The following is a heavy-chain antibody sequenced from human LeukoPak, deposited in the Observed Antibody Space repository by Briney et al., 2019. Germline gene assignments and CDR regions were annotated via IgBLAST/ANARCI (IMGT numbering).Heavy chain of an antibody. Sequence: ASVKVSCKASGYTFTSYDINWVRHATGQGLEWMGWMNPNSGNTGYAQKFQGRVTMTRNTPISTAYMELSSLRSEDTAVYYCARGLLWFGEGDSERFDYWGQGTLVTVSS. CDR2: MNPNSGNT. CDR1: GYTFTSYD. CDR3: ARGLLWFGEGDSERFDY. V-gene: IGHV1-8*01. J-gene: IGHJ4*02. D-gene: IGHD3-10*01.